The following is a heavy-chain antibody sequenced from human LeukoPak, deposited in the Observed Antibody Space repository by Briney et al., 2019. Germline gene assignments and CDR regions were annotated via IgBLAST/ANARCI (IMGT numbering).Heavy chain of an antibody. V-gene: IGHV3-30*04. CDR3: ARDSPSVYSSGWYFGWNWFDP. D-gene: IGHD6-19*01. CDR1: GFTFSNYA. J-gene: IGHJ5*02. Sequence: GRSLRLSCAASGFTFSNYAMHWVRQAPGKGLEWVAVISYDGSNKYYADSVKGRFTISRDNAKNSLYLQMNSLRAEDTAVYYCARDSPSVYSSGWYFGWNWFDPWGQGTLVTVSS. CDR2: ISYDGSNK.